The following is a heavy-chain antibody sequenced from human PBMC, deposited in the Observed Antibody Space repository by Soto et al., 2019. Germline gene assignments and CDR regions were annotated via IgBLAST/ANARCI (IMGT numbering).Heavy chain of an antibody. CDR1: GGSFSGYY. D-gene: IGHD3-10*02. CDR3: ARGRSTFAYYYVWSNWFDP. CDR2: INHSGST. J-gene: IGHJ5*02. V-gene: IGHV4-34*01. Sequence: SETLSLTCAVYGGSFSGYYWSWIRQPPGKGLEWIGEINHSGSTNYNPSLKSRVTISVDTSKNQFSLKLSSVTAADTAVYYCARGRSTFAYYYVWSNWFDPWGQGTLVTVSS.